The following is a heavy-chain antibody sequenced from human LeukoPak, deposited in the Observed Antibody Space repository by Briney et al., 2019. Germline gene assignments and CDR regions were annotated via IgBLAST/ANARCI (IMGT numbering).Heavy chain of an antibody. CDR3: ARDGAVTNGRYFDY. V-gene: IGHV3-23*01. J-gene: IGHJ4*02. CDR2: IETGGAST. CDR1: GFTFSSYG. Sequence: PGGSLRLSCAASGFTFSSYGMSWVRQAPGKGLEWVSAIETGGASTYYADSVKGRFSISRDNSKNTLYLQMNSLRAEDTAVYYCARDGAVTNGRYFDYWGQGTLVTVSS. D-gene: IGHD4-17*01.